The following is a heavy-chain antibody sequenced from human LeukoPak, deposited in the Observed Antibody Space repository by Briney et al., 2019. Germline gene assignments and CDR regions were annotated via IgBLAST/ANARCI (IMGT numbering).Heavy chain of an antibody. Sequence: SETLSHTCSVSGGSISSDYWSWIRQPPGKGLEWIGIYYSGTTKHNPSLKSRVTISVDTSKNQFSLKLSSVTAADTAMYYCARRKRASSTDWFDPWGQGTLVTVSA. D-gene: IGHD6-6*01. J-gene: IGHJ5*02. CDR3: ARRKRASSTDWFDP. CDR2: IYYSGTT. V-gene: IGHV4-59*08. CDR1: GGSISSDY.